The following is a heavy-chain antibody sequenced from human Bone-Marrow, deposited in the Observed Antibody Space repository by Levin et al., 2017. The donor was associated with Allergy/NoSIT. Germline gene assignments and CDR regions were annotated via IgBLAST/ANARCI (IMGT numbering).Heavy chain of an antibody. D-gene: IGHD6-19*01. CDR2: IKSKTDGGTT. Sequence: GESLKISCAASGFTFSNAWMSWVRQTPGKGLEWVGRIKSKTDGGTTDYTAPVKGRFTISRDDSKNTLYLQMNSLKSEDTAVYYCTKYSSGWSFDYWGQGTLVPVSS. J-gene: IGHJ4*02. V-gene: IGHV3-15*01. CDR3: TKYSSGWSFDY. CDR1: GFTFSNAW.